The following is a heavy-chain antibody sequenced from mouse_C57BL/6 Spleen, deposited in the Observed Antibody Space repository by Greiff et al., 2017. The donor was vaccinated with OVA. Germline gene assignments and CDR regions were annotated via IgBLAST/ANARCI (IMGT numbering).Heavy chain of an antibody. Sequence: QVQLQQPGAELVKPGASVKLSCKASGYTFTSYWMHWVKQRPGRGLEWIGRIDPNSGGTKYNEKFKSKATLTVDKPSSTAYMQLSSLTSEDSAVYYCARGFDDYDAGPSYYAMDYWGQGTSVTVSS. D-gene: IGHD2-4*01. CDR2: IDPNSGGT. J-gene: IGHJ4*01. V-gene: IGHV1-72*01. CDR3: ARGFDDYDAGPSYYAMDY. CDR1: GYTFTSYW.